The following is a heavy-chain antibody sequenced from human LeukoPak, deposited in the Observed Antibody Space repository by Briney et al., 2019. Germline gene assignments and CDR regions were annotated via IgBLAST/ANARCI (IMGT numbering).Heavy chain of an antibody. J-gene: IGHJ4*02. CDR1: GFTFSSYA. Sequence: PGGSLRLSCAASGFTFSSYAMSWVRQAPGKGLEWVSAISGSGGSTYYADSVKGRFTISGDNSKNTLYLQMNSLRAEDTAVYYCAKDRRDGSYLFDYWGQGTLVTVSS. CDR3: AKDRRDGSYLFDY. D-gene: IGHD1-26*01. CDR2: ISGSGGST. V-gene: IGHV3-23*01.